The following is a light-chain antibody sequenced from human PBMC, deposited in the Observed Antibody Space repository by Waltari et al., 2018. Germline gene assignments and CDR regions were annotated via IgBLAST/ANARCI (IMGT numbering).Light chain of an antibody. CDR1: SLGSQH. V-gene: IGLV3-21*02. Sequence: SYLLTQVPPVAVAPGQAATITWGGESLGSQHVHWYQQKSGQAPSLAVHADYDRASGIPERFSRSHSGSMATLTISGVEAGDEADYYCQVWDSSSDQVVFGGGTKLTAL. CDR2: ADY. CDR3: QVWDSSSDQVV. J-gene: IGLJ2*01.